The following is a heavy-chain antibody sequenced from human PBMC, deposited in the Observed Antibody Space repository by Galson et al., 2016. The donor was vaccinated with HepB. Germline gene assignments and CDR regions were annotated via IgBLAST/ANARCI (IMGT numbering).Heavy chain of an antibody. CDR2: ISNDGSSR. J-gene: IGHJ3*02. D-gene: IGHD2-2*01. CDR3: LKSGYCGITDCFHVFDI. V-gene: IGHV3-64D*08. Sequence: SLRLSCAASGFTFSSYSMHWVRQAPGKGLEYISTISNDGSSRYFVDSVRGRFTISRDNSKNTVYLQMSSLRPEDSATYYCLKSGYCGITDCFHVFDIWGQGTMATVSS. CDR1: GFTFSSYS.